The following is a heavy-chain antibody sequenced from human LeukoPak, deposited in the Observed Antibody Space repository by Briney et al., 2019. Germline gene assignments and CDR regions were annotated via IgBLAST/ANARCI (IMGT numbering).Heavy chain of an antibody. Sequence: PSETLSLTCTVSGYSISSGYYWGWIRQSPGKGLEWIGYIYYIGSTNYNPSLASRITISLDTSKSQFSLTLNSVTAADTAIYFCARVNTGKVTLDYWGQGILVTVSS. CDR2: IYYIGST. D-gene: IGHD1-14*01. CDR3: ARVNTGKVTLDY. V-gene: IGHV4-61*01. J-gene: IGHJ4*02. CDR1: GYSISSGYY.